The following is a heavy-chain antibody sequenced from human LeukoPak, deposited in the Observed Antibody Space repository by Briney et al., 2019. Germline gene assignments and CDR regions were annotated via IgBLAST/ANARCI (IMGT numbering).Heavy chain of an antibody. D-gene: IGHD6-13*01. CDR2: INPNSGGT. Sequence: ASVKVSCRGSGYTFTGYYMHWVRQAPGQGLEWMGWINPNSGGTNYAQKFQGRVTMTRDTSISTAYMELSRLRSDDTAVYYCASRGIADPNFDYWGQGTLVTVSS. CDR3: ASRGIADPNFDY. CDR1: GYTFTGYY. J-gene: IGHJ4*02. V-gene: IGHV1-2*02.